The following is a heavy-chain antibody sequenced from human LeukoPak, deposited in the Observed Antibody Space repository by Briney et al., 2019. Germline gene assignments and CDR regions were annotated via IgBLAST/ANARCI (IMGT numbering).Heavy chain of an antibody. V-gene: IGHV3-7*01. Sequence: GSLRLSCAASGFTFSRYWMSWVRQPPGKGLEWVANIKEDGSEKYYVDSVKGRFTISRDNTKNSLFLQMNSLRAEDTAVYYCARDAVGIYRIIDYWGQGTLVTVSS. CDR1: GFTFSRYW. CDR3: ARDAVGIYRIIDY. D-gene: IGHD6-13*01. J-gene: IGHJ4*02. CDR2: IKEDGSEK.